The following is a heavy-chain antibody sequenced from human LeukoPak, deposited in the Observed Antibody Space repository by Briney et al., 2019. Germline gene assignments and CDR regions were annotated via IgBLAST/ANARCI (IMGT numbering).Heavy chain of an antibody. CDR2: INSDGSIT. D-gene: IGHD3-22*01. V-gene: IGHV3-74*01. J-gene: IGHJ4*02. CDR3: AREGNYYDSSGYYTGYFDY. Sequence: GGSLRLSCAASGFTFSSYWMHWVRQAPGKGLMWVSRINSDGSITNYADSVKGRFTISRDNSKNTLYLQMNSLRAEDTAVYYCAREGNYYDSSGYYTGYFDYWGQGTLVTVSS. CDR1: GFTFSSYW.